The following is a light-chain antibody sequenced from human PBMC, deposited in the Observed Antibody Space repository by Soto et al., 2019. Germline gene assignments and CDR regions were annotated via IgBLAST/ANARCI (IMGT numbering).Light chain of an antibody. CDR1: QSVGSN. CDR3: QQYGSSGT. V-gene: IGKV3-15*01. CDR2: GAS. Sequence: EIVMTQSPATLSVSPGERATLSCRASQSVGSNLAWYQQEPGQAPRLLIYGASTRATDIPARFSGSGSGTDFTLTISRLEPEDFAVYYCQQYGSSGTFGQGTKVDIK. J-gene: IGKJ1*01.